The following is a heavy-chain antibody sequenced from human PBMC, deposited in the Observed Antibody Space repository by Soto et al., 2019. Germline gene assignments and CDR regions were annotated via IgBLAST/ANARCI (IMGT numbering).Heavy chain of an antibody. Sequence: TGGSLRLSCAASGFTFSDYYMSWIRQAPGKGLEWVSYISSSGSTIYYADSVKGRFTISRDNAKNSLYLQMNSLRAEDTAVYYFVRAGQLPYYYQLAVWGKGTTVTVSS. CDR3: VRAGQLPYYYQLAV. V-gene: IGHV3-11*01. CDR2: ISSSGSTI. CDR1: GFTFSDYY. J-gene: IGHJ6*03. D-gene: IGHD2-2*01.